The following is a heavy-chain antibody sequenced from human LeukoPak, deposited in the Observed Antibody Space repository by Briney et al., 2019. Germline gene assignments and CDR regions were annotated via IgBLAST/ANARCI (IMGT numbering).Heavy chain of an antibody. CDR3: ARGDYDFWSGYFDY. J-gene: IGHJ4*02. D-gene: IGHD3-3*01. V-gene: IGHV1-18*01. CDR2: ISAYNGNT. Sequence: ASVKVSCKASGYTFTSYGISWVRQAPGQGLEWMGWISAYNGNTNYAQKLQGRVSMTTDTSTSTAYMELRSLRSDDTAVYYCARGDYDFWSGYFDYWGQGTLVTVSS. CDR1: GYTFTSYG.